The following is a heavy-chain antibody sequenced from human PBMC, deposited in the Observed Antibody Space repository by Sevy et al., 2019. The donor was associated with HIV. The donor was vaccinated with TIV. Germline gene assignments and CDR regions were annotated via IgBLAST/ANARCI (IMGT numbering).Heavy chain of an antibody. CDR3: ARTLEWELLYTDY. Sequence: ASVKVSCKASGYTFTGYYMHWVRQAPGQGLEWMGRINPNSGGTNYAQKFQGRVTMTRDTSISTAYMELSRLRSDDTAVYYCARTLEWELLYTDYWGQGTLVTVSS. J-gene: IGHJ4*02. D-gene: IGHD1-26*01. CDR1: GYTFTGYY. V-gene: IGHV1-2*06. CDR2: INPNSGGT.